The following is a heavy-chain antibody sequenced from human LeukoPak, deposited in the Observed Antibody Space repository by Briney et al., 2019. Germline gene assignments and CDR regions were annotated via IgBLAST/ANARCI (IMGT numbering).Heavy chain of an antibody. CDR1: GYTFTSYG. J-gene: IGHJ4*02. CDR2: ISAYNGNT. V-gene: IGHV1-18*01. Sequence: GASVKVSCKASGYTFTSYGISWVRQAPGQGLEWMGWISAYNGNTNYAQKLQGRVTMTTDTSTSTAYMELRSLRSDDTAVYYCARDLPVVVNLVYSSSWYHFDYWGQGTLVTVSS. CDR3: ARDLPVVVNLVYSSSWYHFDY. D-gene: IGHD6-13*01.